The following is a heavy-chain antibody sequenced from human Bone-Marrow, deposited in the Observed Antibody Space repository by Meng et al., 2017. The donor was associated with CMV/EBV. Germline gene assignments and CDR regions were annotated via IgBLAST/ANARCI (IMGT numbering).Heavy chain of an antibody. Sequence: GGSLRLSCAASGFTFSSYSMNWVRQAPGKGLKWVSYISSSSSTIYYADSVKGRFTISRDNAKNSLYLQMNSLRAEDTAVYYCARDGPPYDLYSSGWYGYWGQGTLVTVSS. CDR2: ISSSSSTI. CDR3: ARDGPPYDLYSSGWYGY. J-gene: IGHJ4*02. D-gene: IGHD6-19*01. CDR1: GFTFSSYS. V-gene: IGHV3-48*04.